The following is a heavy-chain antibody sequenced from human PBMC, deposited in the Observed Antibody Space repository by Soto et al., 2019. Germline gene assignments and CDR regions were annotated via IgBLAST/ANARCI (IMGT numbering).Heavy chain of an antibody. CDR3: AREVRWLLWFGLDY. D-gene: IGHD3-10*01. CDR2: IDIHSSYI. J-gene: IGHJ4*02. V-gene: IGHV3-21*06. CDR1: GFTFGSYA. Sequence: SLRLSCAASGFTFGSYAMTWLRQAPGKGLEWVASIDIHSSYIYYAASVRGRFTISRDNAQSSLSLQMKSLRADDTAVYYCAREVRWLLWFGLDYWGQGTLVTVSS.